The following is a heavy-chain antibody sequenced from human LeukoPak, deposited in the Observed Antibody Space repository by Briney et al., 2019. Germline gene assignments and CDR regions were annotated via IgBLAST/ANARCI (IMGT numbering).Heavy chain of an antibody. D-gene: IGHD3-22*01. CDR3: AIMHGYYDGTGYWVQ. V-gene: IGHV3-23*01. CDR1: GFTLTEYS. J-gene: IGHJ1*01. CDR2: ITTNGGRT. Sequence: GGSLRLSCAASGFTLTEYSINWVRQAPGKGLEWVSFITTNGGRTSYADSVEGRFTISRDNPRNTLYMQMNSLRDEDTAVYYCAIMHGYYDGTGYWVQWGQGTLVTVSS.